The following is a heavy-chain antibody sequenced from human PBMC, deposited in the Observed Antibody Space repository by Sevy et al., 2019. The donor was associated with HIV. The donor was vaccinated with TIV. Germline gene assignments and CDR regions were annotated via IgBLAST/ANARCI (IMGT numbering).Heavy chain of an antibody. CDR3: ARSPYSSTWYIPAGFDY. J-gene: IGHJ4*02. D-gene: IGHD6-13*01. V-gene: IGHV1-18*01. CDR1: RYTFSTYG. CDR2: ISGYNGNT. Sequence: ASVKVSCKASRYTFSTYGINWVRQAPGQGLEWMGWISGYNGNTNYTRRVQDRVTMTLDTSTNTAYMEPRRLRSDDTAVYYCARSPYSSTWYIPAGFDYWGQGSLVTVSS.